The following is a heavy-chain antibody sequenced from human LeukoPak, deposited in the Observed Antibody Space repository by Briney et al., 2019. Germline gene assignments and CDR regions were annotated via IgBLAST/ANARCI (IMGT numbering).Heavy chain of an antibody. CDR3: ARDPPLGSCSTICCHHIDY. V-gene: IGHV3-21*01. Sequence: NSGGSLRLSCAASGFTFSRYSMNWVRQAPGKGLEWVSSISSSSSFIYYADSVKGRFTISRDNAKNSLYLQMNSLRAEDTAVYYCARDPPLGSCSTICCHHIDYWGQGTLVTVSS. CDR2: ISSSSSFI. D-gene: IGHD2-2*01. CDR1: GFTFSRYS. J-gene: IGHJ4*02.